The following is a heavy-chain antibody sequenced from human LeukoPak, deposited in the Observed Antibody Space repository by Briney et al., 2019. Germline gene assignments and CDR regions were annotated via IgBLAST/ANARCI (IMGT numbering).Heavy chain of an antibody. J-gene: IGHJ4*02. CDR2: INHSGST. Sequence: SETLSLTCAVYGGSFSGYYWSWIRQPPGKGLEWIGEINHSGSTNYNPSLKSRVTISVDTSKNQFSLKLTSVTAADTALYYCARDIRLGYWGQGTLVTVSS. CDR3: ARDIRLGY. CDR1: GGSFSGYY. D-gene: IGHD3-16*01. V-gene: IGHV4-34*01.